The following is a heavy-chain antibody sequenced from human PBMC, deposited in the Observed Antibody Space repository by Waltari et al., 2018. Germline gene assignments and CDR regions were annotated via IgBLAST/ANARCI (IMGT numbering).Heavy chain of an antibody. D-gene: IGHD1-26*01. J-gene: IGHJ4*02. CDR2: SRNKANSYTT. Sequence: EVQLAESGGGLVQPGGSLRLSCAVSGFTFSDYHMDWVRQAPGKGLEWVARSRNKANSYTTEYAASVKGRFTISRDDSKNSLNLQMNSLETDDTAVYFCARAFQYGGTSHFDDWGQGTLVTVSS. CDR1: GFTFSDYH. CDR3: ARAFQYGGTSHFDD. V-gene: IGHV3-72*01.